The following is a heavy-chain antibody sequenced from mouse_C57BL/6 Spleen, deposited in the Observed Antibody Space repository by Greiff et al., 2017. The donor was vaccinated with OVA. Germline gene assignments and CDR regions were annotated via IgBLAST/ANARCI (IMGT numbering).Heavy chain of an antibody. CDR2: ISSGSSTI. J-gene: IGHJ4*01. Sequence: DVMLVESGGGLVKPGGSLKLSCAASGFTFSDYGMHWVRQAPEKGLEWVAYISSGSSTIYYADTVKGRFTISRDNAKNTLFLQMTSLRSEDTAMYYCARFYDGYYYAMDYWGQGTSVTVSS. V-gene: IGHV5-17*01. CDR3: ARFYDGYYYAMDY. CDR1: GFTFSDYG. D-gene: IGHD2-3*01.